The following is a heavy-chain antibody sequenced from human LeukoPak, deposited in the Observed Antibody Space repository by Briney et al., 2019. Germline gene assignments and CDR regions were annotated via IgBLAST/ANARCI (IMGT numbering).Heavy chain of an antibody. J-gene: IGHJ4*02. D-gene: IGHD1-26*01. V-gene: IGHV3-11*06. Sequence: DSVKGRFTISRDNARNSLHLQMNSLRAEDTAVYYCARDRATVNFDYWGQGTLVTVSS. CDR3: ARDRATVNFDY.